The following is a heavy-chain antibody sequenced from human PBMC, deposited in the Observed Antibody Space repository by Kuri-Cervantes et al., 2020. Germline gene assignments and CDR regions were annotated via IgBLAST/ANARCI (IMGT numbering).Heavy chain of an antibody. V-gene: IGHV4-30-4*01. J-gene: IGHJ6*03. CDR3: AAGGIAARYYYYYMDV. CDR1: GGSISSGDYY. D-gene: IGHD6-6*01. Sequence: LRLSCTVSGGSISSGDYYWSWIRQPPGKGLEWIGYIYYSGSTYYNPSLKSRVTISVDTSKNQFSLKLSSVTAADTAVYYCAAGGIAARYYYYYMDVWGKGTTVTVSS. CDR2: IYYSGST.